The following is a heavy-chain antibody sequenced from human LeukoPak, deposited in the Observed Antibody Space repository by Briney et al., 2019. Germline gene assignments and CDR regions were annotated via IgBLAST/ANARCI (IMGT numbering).Heavy chain of an antibody. CDR2: ISWNSGSI. D-gene: IGHD3-10*01. CDR1: GFTFDDYA. CDR3: AKGFRRSGGLLDY. J-gene: IGHJ4*02. V-gene: IGHV3-9*03. Sequence: GVSLRLSCAASGFTFDDYAMHWVRQAPGKGLEWVSGISWNSGSIGYADSVKGRFTISRDNAKNSLYLQMNSLRAEDMALYYCAKGFRRSGGLLDYWGQGTLVTVSS.